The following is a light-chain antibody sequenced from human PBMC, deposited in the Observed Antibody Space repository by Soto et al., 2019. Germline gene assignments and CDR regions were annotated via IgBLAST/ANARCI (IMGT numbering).Light chain of an antibody. J-gene: IGLJ2*01. CDR3: QTYDSRLSASI. CDR2: DNS. Sequence: QSVLTQPPSVSGAPGQTVTISCVGSSTNIGSYYGVHWYQQLPGAAPKLLIYDNSNRPSGVADRFSGSKSGTSASLAITGLQTDDEADYFCQTYDSRLSASIFGGGTKLNVL. CDR1: STNIGSYYG. V-gene: IGLV1-40*01.